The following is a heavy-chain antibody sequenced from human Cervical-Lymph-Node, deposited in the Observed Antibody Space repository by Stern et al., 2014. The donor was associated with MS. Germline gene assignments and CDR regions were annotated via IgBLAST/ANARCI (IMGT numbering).Heavy chain of an antibody. CDR3: ARTIGSTAADV. Sequence: QVQLVQYGAELKKPGASVKVSCKASGYTFTGYFVHWVRQAPGQGLEWMGRINPISGVTDEAKKFQGRVTLTRDTSISTAYLDVTSLRSDDTAVYFCARTIGSTAADVWGQGTLVTVSS. D-gene: IGHD1-26*01. CDR1: GYTFTGYF. CDR2: INPISGVT. J-gene: IGHJ4*02. V-gene: IGHV1-2*06.